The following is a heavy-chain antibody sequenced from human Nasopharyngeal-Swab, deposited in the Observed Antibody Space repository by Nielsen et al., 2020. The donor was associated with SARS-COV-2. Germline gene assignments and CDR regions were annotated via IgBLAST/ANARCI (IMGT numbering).Heavy chain of an antibody. D-gene: IGHD1-14*01. J-gene: IGHJ4*02. V-gene: IGHV1-18*03. Sequence: ASVKVSCKASGYTFSNYGITWVRQAPGQGLEWMGWIGAHNGNTKYAPRLQGRVTMTTDTSTNTAYMELRSLRSDDMAVYYCATSLHIINTSHTFDYWGQGTLVTVSS. CDR3: ATSLHIINTSHTFDY. CDR2: IGAHNGNT. CDR1: GYTFSNYG.